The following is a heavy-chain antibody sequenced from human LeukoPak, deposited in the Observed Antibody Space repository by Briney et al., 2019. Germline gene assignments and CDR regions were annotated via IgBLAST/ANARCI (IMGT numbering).Heavy chain of an antibody. CDR2: IYHSGST. D-gene: IGHD3-9*01. J-gene: IGHJ5*02. V-gene: IGHV4-30-2*01. CDR1: GGSISSGGYS. Sequence: PSETLSLTCAVSGGSISSGGYSWSWIRQPPGKGLEWIGYIYHSGSTYYNPSLKSRVTISVDRSKNQFSLKLSSVTAADTAVYYCASLNYDILTGWWFAPWGQGTLVTVSS. CDR3: ASLNYDILTGWWFAP.